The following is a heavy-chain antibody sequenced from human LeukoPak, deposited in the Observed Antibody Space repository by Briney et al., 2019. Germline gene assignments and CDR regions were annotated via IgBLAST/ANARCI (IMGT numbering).Heavy chain of an antibody. V-gene: IGHV3-74*01. Sequence: GGSLRLSCAASGFTFSDYWMHWVRQVPGKGLVWVSRINGDGRSTGYADAVKGRFTISRDNAKNTLYMQMSSLRGDDTAVYYCARGRQNSGSYSDAFDIWGQGTMVTVSS. D-gene: IGHD1-26*01. CDR1: GFTFSDYW. J-gene: IGHJ3*02. CDR3: ARGRQNSGSYSDAFDI. CDR2: INGDGRST.